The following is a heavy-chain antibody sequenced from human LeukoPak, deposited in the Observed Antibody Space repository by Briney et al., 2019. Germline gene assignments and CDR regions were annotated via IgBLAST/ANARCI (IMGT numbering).Heavy chain of an antibody. D-gene: IGHD1-14*01. CDR2: IKQDGSEK. V-gene: IGHV3-7*03. CDR3: ARKGSRRPSPEGV. Sequence: GGSLRLSCAASGFTFTNYWMSWVRQAPGKGLEWVADIKQDGSEKYYVDSVKGRFTISRDNAKNSLSLQMDGLRAEDTAVYFCARKGSRRPSPEGVWGQGTLVTVSS. J-gene: IGHJ4*02. CDR1: GFTFTNYW.